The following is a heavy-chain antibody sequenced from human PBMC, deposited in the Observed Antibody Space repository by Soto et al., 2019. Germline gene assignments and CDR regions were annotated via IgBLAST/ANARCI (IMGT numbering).Heavy chain of an antibody. J-gene: IGHJ5*02. CDR2: ISHTDRLT. Sequence: EVQLAESGGDLVQPGGSLRLSCIGSGFTFSYYEMNWVRQAPGKGLERVAFISHTDRLTHYPDSVRGRFTISSDNAKNVLYLHMTSLRVEDTAVYYCARDTGRASADLWGQGTLVTVSS. D-gene: IGHD6-13*01. CDR3: ARDTGRASADL. CDR1: GFTFSYYE. V-gene: IGHV3-48*03.